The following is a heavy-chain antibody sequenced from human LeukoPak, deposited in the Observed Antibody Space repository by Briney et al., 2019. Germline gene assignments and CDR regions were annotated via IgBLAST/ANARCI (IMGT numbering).Heavy chain of an antibody. CDR2: INPNSGGT. V-gene: IGHV1-2*02. Sequence: ASVKVSCKASGYTFTGYYMHWVRQAPGQGLEWMGWINPNSGGTNYAQKFQGRVTMTRDTSISTAYMELSRLRSDDTAVYYCARELNYYDSSGYHFDYWGQGTLVTVSS. D-gene: IGHD3-22*01. J-gene: IGHJ4*02. CDR1: GYTFTGYY. CDR3: ARELNYYDSSGYHFDY.